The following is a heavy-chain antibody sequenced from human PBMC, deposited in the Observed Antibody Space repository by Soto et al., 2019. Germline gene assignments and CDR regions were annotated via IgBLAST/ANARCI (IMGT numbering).Heavy chain of an antibody. CDR2: IYYSGST. D-gene: IGHD1-1*01. J-gene: IGHJ4*02. Sequence: QVQLQESGPGLVKPSETLSLTCTVSGGSISSYYWSWIRQPPGKGLEWIGYIYYSGSTNYNPSLNRRVTLSVDSSNKQFSLKLCPVAAADTPVYYSARRYGYRLGYWSQGTLVTVNS. CDR1: GGSISSYY. V-gene: IGHV4-59*08. CDR3: ARRYGYRLGY.